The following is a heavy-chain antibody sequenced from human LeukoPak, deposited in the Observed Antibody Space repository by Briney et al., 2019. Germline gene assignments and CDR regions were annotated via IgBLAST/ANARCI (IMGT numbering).Heavy chain of an antibody. CDR3: AKGGRNYYYYYMDV. D-gene: IGHD5-12*01. Sequence: PGRSLRLSCAASGFTFDDYAMHWVRQAPGKGLEWVSGISWNSGSIGYADSVKGRFNISRDNAKNSLYLQMNSLRAEDMALYYCAKGGRNYYYYYMDVWGKGTTVTVSS. CDR2: ISWNSGSI. CDR1: GFTFDDYA. V-gene: IGHV3-9*03. J-gene: IGHJ6*03.